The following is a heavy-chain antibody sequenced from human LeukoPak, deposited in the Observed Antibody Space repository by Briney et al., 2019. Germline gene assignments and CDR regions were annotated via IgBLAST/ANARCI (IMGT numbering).Heavy chain of an antibody. CDR3: ARHGGYYAFWSGYHFNWFDP. Sequence: SETLSLTCTVSGGSISSSSYYWGWIRQPPGKGLEWIGSIYYSGSTYYNPSLKSRVTISVDTSKNQFSLKLSSVTAADTAVYYCARHGGYYAFWSGYHFNWFDPWGQGTLVTVSS. CDR1: GGSISSSSYY. CDR2: IYYSGST. V-gene: IGHV4-39*01. J-gene: IGHJ5*02. D-gene: IGHD3-3*01.